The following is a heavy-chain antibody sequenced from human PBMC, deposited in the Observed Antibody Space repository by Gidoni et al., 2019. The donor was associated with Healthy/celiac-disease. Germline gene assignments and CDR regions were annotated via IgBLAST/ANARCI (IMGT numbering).Heavy chain of an antibody. Sequence: EVQLVESGGGLVKPGGSLRLSCAASGFTFSRYSMNWVRQAAGKGLEWVSSISSSSSYIYYADSVKGRFTISRDNAKNSLYLQMNSLRAEDTAVYYCARDDKDGYKDFDYWGRGTLVTVSS. CDR2: ISSSSSYI. CDR3: ARDDKDGYKDFDY. J-gene: IGHJ4*02. D-gene: IGHD5-12*01. CDR1: GFTFSRYS. V-gene: IGHV3-21*01.